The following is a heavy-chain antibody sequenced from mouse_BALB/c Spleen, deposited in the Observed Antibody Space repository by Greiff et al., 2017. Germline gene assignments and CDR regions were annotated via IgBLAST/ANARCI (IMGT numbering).Heavy chain of an antibody. D-gene: IGHD1-2*01. V-gene: IGHV3-6*02. CDR1: GYSITSGYY. CDR2: ISYDGSN. CDR3: ASYDYGYGY. J-gene: IGHJ2*01. Sequence: DVQLVESGPGLVKPSQSLSLTCSVTGYSITSGYYWNWIRQFPGNKLEWMGYISYDGSNNYNPSLKNRISITRDTSKNQFFLKLNSVTTEDTATYYCASYDYGYGYWGQGTTLTVSS.